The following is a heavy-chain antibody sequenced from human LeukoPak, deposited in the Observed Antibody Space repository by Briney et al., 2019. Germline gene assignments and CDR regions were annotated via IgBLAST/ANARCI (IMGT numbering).Heavy chain of an antibody. V-gene: IGHV1-69*13. J-gene: IGHJ5*02. CDR2: IIPIFGTA. Sequence: ASVKVSCKASGGTFSSYAISWVRQAPGQGLEWMGGIIPIFGTANYAQKFQGRVTITADESTSTAYMELSSLRSEDTAMYYCAGDIYYDSSGYTWGQGTLVTVSS. D-gene: IGHD3-22*01. CDR3: AGDIYYDSSGYT. CDR1: GGTFSSYA.